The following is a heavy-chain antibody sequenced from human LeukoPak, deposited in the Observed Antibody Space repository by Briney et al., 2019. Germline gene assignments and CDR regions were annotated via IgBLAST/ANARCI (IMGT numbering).Heavy chain of an antibody. V-gene: IGHV3-23*01. CDR1: GVTLSNYG. CDR3: AKRGVVIRVILVGFHKEAYYFDS. D-gene: IGHD3-22*01. CDR2: ISDSGGMT. J-gene: IGHJ4*02. Sequence: PGGSLRLSCAVSGVTLSNYGMSWVRQAPGKGLEWVAGISDSGGMTNYADSVKGRFTISRDNSKNTLYLQMNSLRAEDTAVYFCAKRGVVIRVILVGFHKEAYYFDSWGQGALVTVSS.